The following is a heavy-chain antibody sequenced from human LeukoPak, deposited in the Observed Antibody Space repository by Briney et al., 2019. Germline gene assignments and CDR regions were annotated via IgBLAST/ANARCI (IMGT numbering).Heavy chain of an antibody. Sequence: RGSLRLSCAASGFTFSSYEMNWVRQAPGKGLEWLSYISYTGSNKYYADSVKGRFTISRDNAKNSLYLQMNSLRAEDTAVYFCARVFVGENFDYWGQGTLVTVSS. J-gene: IGHJ4*02. CDR1: GFTFSSYE. V-gene: IGHV3-48*03. CDR2: ISYTGSNK. D-gene: IGHD3-10*02. CDR3: ARVFVGENFDY.